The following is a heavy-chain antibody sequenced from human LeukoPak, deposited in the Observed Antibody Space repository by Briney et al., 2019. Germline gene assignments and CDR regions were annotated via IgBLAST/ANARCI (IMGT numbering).Heavy chain of an antibody. CDR2: IIPIFGTA. J-gene: IGHJ6*03. CDR1: GGTLSSYA. D-gene: IGHD2-2*01. CDR3: ARGEVVPPNYYYYYMDV. V-gene: IGHV1-69*13. Sequence: SVKVSCKASGGTLSSYAISWVRQAPGQGLEWKGEIIPIFGTANYAQKFQGRVTITADESTSTAYMELSSLRSEDTAVYYCARGEVVPPNYYYYYMDVWGKGTTVTVSS.